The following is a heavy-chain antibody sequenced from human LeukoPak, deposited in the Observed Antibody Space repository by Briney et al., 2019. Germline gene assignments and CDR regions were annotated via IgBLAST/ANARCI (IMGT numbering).Heavy chain of an antibody. Sequence: ASVKVSCKASGYTFTSNYIHWVRQAPGQGLEWMGMIYPRDGSTSYAQKFQGRVTVTRDTSTSTVHMELSGLRSEDTAVYYCARNQEGFDYWGQGTLVTVSS. V-gene: IGHV1-46*01. CDR3: ARNQEGFDY. CDR2: IYPRDGST. CDR1: GYTFTSNY. J-gene: IGHJ4*02.